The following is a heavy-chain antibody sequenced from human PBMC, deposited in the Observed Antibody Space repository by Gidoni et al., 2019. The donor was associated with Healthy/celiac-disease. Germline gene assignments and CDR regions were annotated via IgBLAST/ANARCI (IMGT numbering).Heavy chain of an antibody. CDR2: INAGNGNT. CDR1: GYTFTSYA. Sequence: QVQLVQSGAEVKKPGASVKVSCKAAGYTFTSYAMHWVRQAPGQRLEWMGWINAGNGNTKYSQKFQGRVTITRDTSASTAYMELSSLRSEDTAVYYCASRRSAAATNYYYYSYYMDVWGKGTTVTVSS. CDR3: ASRRSAAATNYYYYSYYMDV. J-gene: IGHJ6*03. V-gene: IGHV1-3*01. D-gene: IGHD6-13*01.